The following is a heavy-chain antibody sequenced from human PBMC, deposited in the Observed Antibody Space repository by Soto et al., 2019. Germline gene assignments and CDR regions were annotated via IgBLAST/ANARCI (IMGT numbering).Heavy chain of an antibody. D-gene: IGHD2-8*02. CDR3: ARDKITGLFDY. Sequence: PSETLSLTCAVYGGSFSGYYWSWIRQPPGKGLEWIGEINHSGSTNYNPSLKRRVTISVDTSKNQFSLKLSSVTAADTAVYYCARDKITGLFDYWGQGTLVTVSS. V-gene: IGHV4-34*01. CDR2: INHSGST. CDR1: GGSFSGYY. J-gene: IGHJ4*02.